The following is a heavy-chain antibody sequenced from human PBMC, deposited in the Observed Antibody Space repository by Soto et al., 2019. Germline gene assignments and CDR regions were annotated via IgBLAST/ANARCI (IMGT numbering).Heavy chain of an antibody. CDR1: GGSISSSSYY. J-gene: IGHJ4*02. CDR3: ARRIGYDIKWKHFDY. Sequence: SETLSLTCTVSGGSISSSSYYWGWIRQPPGKGLEWIGSIYYSGSTYYNPSLKSRVTISVDTSKNQFSLKLSSVTAADTAVYYCARRIGYDIKWKHFDYWGQGTLVTVSS. CDR2: IYYSGST. D-gene: IGHD5-18*01. V-gene: IGHV4-39*01.